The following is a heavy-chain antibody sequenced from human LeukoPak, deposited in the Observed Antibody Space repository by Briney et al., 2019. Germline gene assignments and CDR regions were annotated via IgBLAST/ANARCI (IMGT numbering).Heavy chain of an antibody. V-gene: IGHV3-74*01. J-gene: IGHJ4*02. CDR2: IEGDGRTT. D-gene: IGHD3-10*01. CDR1: GFTFISYW. CDR3: ARGFGSGSLLPFDY. Sequence: RGSLRLSCAASGFTFISYWMHWVRQEPGKGLAWVSRIEGDGRTTSYADSVKGRFTISRDNAKNTLYLQMNSLRAEDTAVYYCARGFGSGSLLPFDYWGQGTLVTVSS.